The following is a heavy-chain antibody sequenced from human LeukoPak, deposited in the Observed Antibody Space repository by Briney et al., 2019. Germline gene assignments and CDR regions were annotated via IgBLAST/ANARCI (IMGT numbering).Heavy chain of an antibody. Sequence: ASVRVSCKVSGYTLTELSMHWVRQAPGKGLEWMGGFDPEDGETIYAQKFQGRVTMTEDTSTDTAYMELSSLRSEDTAVYYCATDLYGSGRNTDYWGQGTLVTVSS. CDR1: GYTLTELS. CDR3: ATDLYGSGRNTDY. CDR2: FDPEDGET. D-gene: IGHD3-10*01. V-gene: IGHV1-24*01. J-gene: IGHJ4*02.